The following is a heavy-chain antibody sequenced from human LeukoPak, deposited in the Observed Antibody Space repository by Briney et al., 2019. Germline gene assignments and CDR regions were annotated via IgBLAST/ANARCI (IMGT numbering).Heavy chain of an antibody. CDR1: GFTFSSYA. Sequence: PGGSLRLSCAASGFTFSSYAMSWVRQAPGKGLEWVSAISGSGGSTYYADSVKGRFTISRDNSKNTLYLQMNSLRAEDTAVYYCAKDPAPVVVYYYYGMDVWGQGTTVTVSS. J-gene: IGHJ6*02. CDR2: ISGSGGST. V-gene: IGHV3-23*01. CDR3: AKDPAPVVVYYYYGMDV. D-gene: IGHD2-15*01.